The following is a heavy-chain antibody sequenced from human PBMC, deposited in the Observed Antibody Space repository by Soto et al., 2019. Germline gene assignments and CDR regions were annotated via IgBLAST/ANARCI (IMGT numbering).Heavy chain of an antibody. CDR1: GYTFTSYG. Sequence: ASVKVSCKASGYTFTSYGISWVRQAPGQGLEWMGWISAYNGNTNYAQKLQGRVTMTTDTSTSTAYMELRSLRSDDTAVYYCARERGGIVEGGDNWFDPWGQGTLVTVSS. CDR2: ISAYNGNT. V-gene: IGHV1-18*01. CDR3: ARERGGIVEGGDNWFDP. D-gene: IGHD2-21*01. J-gene: IGHJ5*02.